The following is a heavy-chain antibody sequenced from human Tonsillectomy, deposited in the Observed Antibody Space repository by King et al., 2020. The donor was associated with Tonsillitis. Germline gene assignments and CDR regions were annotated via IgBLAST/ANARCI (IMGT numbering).Heavy chain of an antibody. J-gene: IGHJ4*02. Sequence: VQLVESGGGLVQPGRSLRLSCAASGFTFDDYAMHWVRQAPGKGLEWVSGISWNRGSIGYADSVKGRFTISRDNARNSLYLQMNSLRAEDTAFYYCAKDRGTSSWQRYIDYWGQGTLVTVSS. D-gene: IGHD2-2*01. CDR3: AKDRGTSSWQRYIDY. CDR2: ISWNRGSI. CDR1: GFTFDDYA. V-gene: IGHV3-9*01.